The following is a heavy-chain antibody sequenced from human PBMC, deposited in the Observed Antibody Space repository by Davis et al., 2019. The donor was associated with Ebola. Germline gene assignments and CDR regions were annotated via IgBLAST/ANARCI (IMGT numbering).Heavy chain of an antibody. J-gene: IGHJ3*02. D-gene: IGHD3-3*01. CDR1: GFTFSSYG. CDR2: INSDGSNT. Sequence: HTGGSLRLSCAASGFTFSSYGMHWVRQVPGTGLVWVSRINSDGSNTHYADSLKGRFTISRDNAKNSLYLQMNSLRAEDTAVYYCARDTIFGVVIIHAFDIWGQGTMVTVSS. CDR3: ARDTIFGVVIIHAFDI. V-gene: IGHV3-74*01.